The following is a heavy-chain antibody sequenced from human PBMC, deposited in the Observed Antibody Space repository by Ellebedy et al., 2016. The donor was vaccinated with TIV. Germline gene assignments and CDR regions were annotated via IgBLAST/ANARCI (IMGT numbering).Heavy chain of an antibody. CDR2: IYTSGST. CDR3: ARVITAAGTDGPHYYYYMDV. CDR1: GGSISSYY. V-gene: IGHV4-4*07. Sequence: SETLSLXCTVSGGSISSYYWSWIRQPAGKGLEWIGRIYTSGSTIYNPSLKSRVTMSVDTSKNQFSLKLSSVTAADTAVYYCARVITAAGTDGPHYYYYMDVWGKGTTVTVSS. D-gene: IGHD6-13*01. J-gene: IGHJ6*03.